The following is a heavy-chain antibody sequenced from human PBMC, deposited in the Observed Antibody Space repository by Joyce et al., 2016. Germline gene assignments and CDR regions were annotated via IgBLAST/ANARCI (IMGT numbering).Heavy chain of an antibody. CDR1: GFTFSIHG. J-gene: IGHJ4*02. D-gene: IGHD5-18*01. CDR3: ARGTWDTALATDY. Sequence: GFTFSIHGMHWIRQAPGKGLEWVSFISYDGSNKHYVDSVKGRFTISRDNSKNTLYLQMNSLRAEDTAVYYCARGTWDTALATDYWGQGTLVTVSS. V-gene: IGHV3-30*12. CDR2: ISYDGSNK.